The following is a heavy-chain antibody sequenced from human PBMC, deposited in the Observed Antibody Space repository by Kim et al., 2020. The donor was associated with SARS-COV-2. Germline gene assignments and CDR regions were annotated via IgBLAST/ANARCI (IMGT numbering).Heavy chain of an antibody. CDR3: ARERDDCSGGSCYSSFDY. V-gene: IGHV3-33*01. Sequence: GGSLRLSCAASGFTFSSYGMHWVRQAPGKGLEWVAVIWYDGSNKYYADSVKGRFTISRDNSKNTLYLQMNSLRAEDTAVYYCARERDDCSGGSCYSSFDYWGQGTLVTVSS. D-gene: IGHD2-15*01. CDR1: GFTFSSYG. CDR2: IWYDGSNK. J-gene: IGHJ4*02.